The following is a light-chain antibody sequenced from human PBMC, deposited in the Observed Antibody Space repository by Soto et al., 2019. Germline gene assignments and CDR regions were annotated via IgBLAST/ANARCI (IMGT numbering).Light chain of an antibody. CDR2: DVN. CDR1: SSDVGGYNY. J-gene: IGLJ1*01. V-gene: IGLV2-14*01. CDR3: SSYSSXTTIGV. Sequence: QSVLAQPASVSGSPGQSITISCTGTSSDVGGYNYVSWYQQHPDKAPKLMIYDVNNRPSGVSNRFSGSKSGNTASLTISGLQAEDEADYYCSSYSSXTTIGVFGTGTKVTVL.